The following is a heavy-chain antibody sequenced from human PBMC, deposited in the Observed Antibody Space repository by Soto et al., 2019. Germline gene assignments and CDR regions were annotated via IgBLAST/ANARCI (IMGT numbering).Heavy chain of an antibody. J-gene: IGHJ4*02. CDR1: GFTFSSYA. CDR2: ISYDGSNK. CDR3: ARDRGSGWYAVDY. V-gene: IGHV3-30-3*01. D-gene: IGHD6-19*01. Sequence: GGSLRLSCAASGFTFSSYAMHWVRQAPGKGLEWVAVISYDGSNKYYADSVKGRFTISRDNSKNTLYLQMNSLRAEDTAVYYCARDRGSGWYAVDYWGQGTLVTVSS.